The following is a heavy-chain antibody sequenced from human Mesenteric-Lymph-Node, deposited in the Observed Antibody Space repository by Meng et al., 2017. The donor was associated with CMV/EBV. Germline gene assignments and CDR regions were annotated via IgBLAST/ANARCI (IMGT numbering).Heavy chain of an antibody. Sequence: GESLKISCEGSGFTFSNYFMTWVRQAPGKGLEWVANIKEDGSQKYYVDSVEGRFTISRDNAKNSLYLQMNSLRAEDTAVYYCARDHIVVVPAATPARGYYYGMDVWGQGTTVTVSS. D-gene: IGHD2-2*02. J-gene: IGHJ6*02. CDR2: IKEDGSQK. CDR1: GFTFSNYF. V-gene: IGHV3-7*01. CDR3: ARDHIVVVPAATPARGYYYGMDV.